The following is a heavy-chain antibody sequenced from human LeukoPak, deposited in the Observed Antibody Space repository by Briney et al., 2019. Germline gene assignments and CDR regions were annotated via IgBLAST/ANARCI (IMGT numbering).Heavy chain of an antibody. V-gene: IGHV4-59*01. D-gene: IGHD6-19*01. CDR2: IYYSGST. J-gene: IGHJ4*02. CDR1: GGSISSYY. CDR3: ARASVEQWLEY. Sequence: PSETLSLTCTVSGGSISSYYWSWIRQPPGKGLEWIGYIYYSGSTNYNPSLKSRVTISVDTSKSQFSLKLSSVTAADTAIYYCARASVEQWLEYWGQGTLVTVSS.